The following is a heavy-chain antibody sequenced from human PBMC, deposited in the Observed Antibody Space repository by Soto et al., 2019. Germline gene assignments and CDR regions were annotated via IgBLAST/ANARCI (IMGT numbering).Heavy chain of an antibody. CDR3: ARQEAIYHDGSGYNWFDP. J-gene: IGHJ5*02. Sequence: QLQLQESGPGLVKPSETLSLTCTVSGGSISSSSYYWGWIRQPPGKGLEWIGSIYYSGSTYYNPSLKSRVNISVDTSKKQFSLKLSSVTAADTAVYHCARQEAIYHDGSGYNWFDPWGQGTLVTVSS. CDR2: IYYSGST. V-gene: IGHV4-39*01. D-gene: IGHD3-22*01. CDR1: GGSISSSSYY.